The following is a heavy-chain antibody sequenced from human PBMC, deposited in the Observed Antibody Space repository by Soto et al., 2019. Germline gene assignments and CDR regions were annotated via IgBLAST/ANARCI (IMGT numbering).Heavy chain of an antibody. J-gene: IGHJ4*02. CDR2: ISSGGST. CDR3: ARDTFGGAYDFCH. CDR1: GFTVTNLY. V-gene: IGHV3-66*01. Sequence: EVQLVESGGGLVRPGGSLRLSCAASGFTVTNLYMTWVRQAPGKGLEWVSVISSGGSTYYADSVKGRFTISRDNYKTPLYLEMNSLRAGDTAVYYCARDTFGGAYDFCHGGQGTLVTVSS. D-gene: IGHD3-3*01.